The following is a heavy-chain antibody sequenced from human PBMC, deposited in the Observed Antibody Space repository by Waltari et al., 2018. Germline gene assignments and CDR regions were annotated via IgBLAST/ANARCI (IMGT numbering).Heavy chain of an antibody. Sequence: QVQLVQSGAEVKKAGSSVKVSCKASGGTFSSYAISWVRQAPGQGLEWKGGIIPNCGTANYGHKFQGRVTITADKSTSTAYMELSSLRSEDTAVYYCARVRGSGSCPACDILGQGTMVPVSS. J-gene: IGHJ3*02. CDR2: IIPNCGTA. D-gene: IGHD3-10*01. CDR1: GGTFSSYA. CDR3: ARVRGSGSCPACDI. V-gene: IGHV1-69*14.